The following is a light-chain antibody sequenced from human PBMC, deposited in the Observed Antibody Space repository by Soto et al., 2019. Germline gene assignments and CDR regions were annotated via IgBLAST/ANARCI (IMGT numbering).Light chain of an antibody. J-gene: IGKJ1*01. CDR1: QTLSNW. Sequence: DIQMTQSPSTLSASVGDRVTITCRATQTLSNWLAWYQQKPGKAPKLLIYKTSTLESGVPSRFSGSGSGTEFTLTISSLQPDDFAIYYCQQYNSYSTFGQGTKVEIK. CDR2: KTS. CDR3: QQYNSYST. V-gene: IGKV1-5*03.